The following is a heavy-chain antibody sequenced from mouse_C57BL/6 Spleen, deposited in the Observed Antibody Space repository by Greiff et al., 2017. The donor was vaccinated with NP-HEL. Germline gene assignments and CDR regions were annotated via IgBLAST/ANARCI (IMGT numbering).Heavy chain of an antibody. Sequence: EVKLEESGGGLVKPGGSLKLSCAASGFTFSSYTMSWVRQTPEKRLEWVATISGGGGNTYYPDSVKGRFTISRDNAENTLYLQMRSLRSGDTALYYGAYYGSSLWFAYWGQGTLVTVSA. J-gene: IGHJ3*01. V-gene: IGHV5-9*01. D-gene: IGHD1-1*01. CDR1: GFTFSSYT. CDR2: ISGGGGNT. CDR3: AYYGSSLWFAY.